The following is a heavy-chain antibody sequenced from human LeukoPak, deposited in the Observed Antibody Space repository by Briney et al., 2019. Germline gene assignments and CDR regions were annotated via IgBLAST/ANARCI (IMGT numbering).Heavy chain of an antibody. D-gene: IGHD4-17*01. J-gene: IGHJ4*02. V-gene: IGHV3-30*03. CDR3: ARGLYGPVPDY. CDR2: ISYDGSNK. Sequence: GRSLRLSCAASGFTFSTYGMHWVRQAPGKGLEWVAVISYDGSNKYYEDSVKGRFTISRDNSKNTLYLQMNSLRAEDTAVYYCARGLYGPVPDYWGQGTLVTVSS. CDR1: GFTFSTYG.